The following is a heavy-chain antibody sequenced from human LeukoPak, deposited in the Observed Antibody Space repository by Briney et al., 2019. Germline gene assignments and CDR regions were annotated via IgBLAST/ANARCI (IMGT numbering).Heavy chain of an antibody. CDR3: ASMIVVAGYYYYYMDV. CDR2: IIPIFGTA. Sequence: SVKVSCKASGGTLSSYAISWVRQAPGQGLEWMGGIIPIFGTANYAQKFQGRVTITTDESTSTAYMELSSLRSEDTAVYYCASMIVVAGYYYYYMDVWGKGTTVTVSS. D-gene: IGHD3-22*01. CDR1: GGTLSSYA. J-gene: IGHJ6*03. V-gene: IGHV1-69*05.